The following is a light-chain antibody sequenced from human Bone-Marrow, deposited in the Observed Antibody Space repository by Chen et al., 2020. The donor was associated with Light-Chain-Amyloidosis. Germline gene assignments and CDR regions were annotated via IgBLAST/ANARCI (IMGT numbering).Light chain of an antibody. Sequence: DIQMTQSPSSLSASVGDRVTITCRASQSISSYLNWYQQKPGKAPKLLIYAASSLQSGVPSRFSGSGSGTDFTLTISSLQPEDCATYYCQQSYSTRLMYTFGQGTKLEIK. CDR3: QQSYSTRLMYT. V-gene: IGKV1-39*01. CDR1: QSISSY. J-gene: IGKJ2*01. CDR2: AAS.